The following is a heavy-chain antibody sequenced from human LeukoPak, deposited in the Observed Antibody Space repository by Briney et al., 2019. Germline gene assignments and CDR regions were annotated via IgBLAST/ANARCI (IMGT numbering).Heavy chain of an antibody. Sequence: GGSLRLSCAASGFTFGSYAMSWVRQAPGKGLEWVSAISGSGGSTYYADAVKGRFTISRDNSKNTLYLQMNSLRAEDTAVYYCAKRYESSGFDYWGQGTLVTVSS. J-gene: IGHJ4*02. CDR3: AKRYESSGFDY. D-gene: IGHD3-22*01. V-gene: IGHV3-23*01. CDR1: GFTFGSYA. CDR2: ISGSGGST.